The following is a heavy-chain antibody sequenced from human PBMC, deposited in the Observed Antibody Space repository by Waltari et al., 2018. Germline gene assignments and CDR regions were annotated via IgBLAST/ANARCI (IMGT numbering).Heavy chain of an antibody. V-gene: IGHV3-74*01. CDR1: GLTFSAYW. Sequence: EVQLVESGGGLVQPGGSLRLSCAASGLTFSAYWMHWVRQVPGKGLLWVSHVNSAGTGSSYADSVKGRFTISRDNARNILYLQMNSLTVEDTAVYYCARDTPGDGIDYWGQGTLVTVSS. D-gene: IGHD2-21*01. CDR3: ARDTPGDGIDY. J-gene: IGHJ4*02. CDR2: VNSAGTGS.